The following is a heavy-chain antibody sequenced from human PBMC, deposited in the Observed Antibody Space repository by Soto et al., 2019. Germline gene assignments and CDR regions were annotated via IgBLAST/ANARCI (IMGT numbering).Heavy chain of an antibody. CDR3: AKAAAVAGLFDY. Sequence: RGSLRLSCAASGFTFSSYGMHWVRQAPGKGLEWVAVISYDGSNKYYADSVKGRFTISRDNSKNTLYLQMNSLRAEDTAVYYCAKAAAVAGLFDYWGQGTLVTVSS. J-gene: IGHJ4*02. D-gene: IGHD6-19*01. V-gene: IGHV3-30*18. CDR1: GFTFSSYG. CDR2: ISYDGSNK.